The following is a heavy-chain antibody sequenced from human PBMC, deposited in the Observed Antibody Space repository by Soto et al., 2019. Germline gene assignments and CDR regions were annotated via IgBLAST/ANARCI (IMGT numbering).Heavy chain of an antibody. J-gene: IGHJ6*02. V-gene: IGHV1-69*01. D-gene: IGHD3-10*01. CDR3: ARVLYYGSGSYSPYGRDV. CDR2: VSPPFRTS. CDR1: GVSFNNNG. Sequence: QVQLVQSGAEVKKPGSSVKVSCKTSGVSFNNNGIGWVRQAPGHGLEWMGGVSPPFRTSNYARKFQGRISITADASTGTVNMELSSLTSEDTAQYYCARVLYYGSGSYSPYGRDVLGQGTTVTVSS.